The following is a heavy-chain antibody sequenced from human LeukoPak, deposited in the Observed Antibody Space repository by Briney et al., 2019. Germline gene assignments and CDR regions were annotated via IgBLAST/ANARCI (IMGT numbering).Heavy chain of an antibody. CDR3: ARASHDYGDYSHFDY. CDR1: GGSFSGYY. CDR2: TNHSGST. Sequence: PSETLSLTCAVYGGSFSGYYWSWIRQPPGKGLEWIGETNHSGSTNYNPSLKSRVTISVDKSKNQFSLKLSSVTAADTAVYYCARASHDYGDYSHFDYWGQGTLVTVSS. J-gene: IGHJ4*02. D-gene: IGHD4-17*01. V-gene: IGHV4-34*01.